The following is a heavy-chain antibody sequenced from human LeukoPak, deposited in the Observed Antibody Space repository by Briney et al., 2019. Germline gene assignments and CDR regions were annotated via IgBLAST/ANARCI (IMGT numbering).Heavy chain of an antibody. D-gene: IGHD3-10*01. CDR3: ARTSGSYVIDY. V-gene: IGHV1-46*01. CDR1: GYTFTSYY. J-gene: IGHJ4*02. Sequence: ASVKVSCKASGYTFTSYYMHWVRQAPGQGLEWMGIINPSGGSTSYAQKFQGRVTMTTDMSTSTVYMELSSLRSEDTAVYYCARTSGSYVIDYWGQGTLVTVSS. CDR2: INPSGGST.